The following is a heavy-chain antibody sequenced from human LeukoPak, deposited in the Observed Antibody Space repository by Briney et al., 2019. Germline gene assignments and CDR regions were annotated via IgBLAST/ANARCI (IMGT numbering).Heavy chain of an antibody. CDR2: MNPNSGNT. CDR1: GYTFTSYD. J-gene: IGHJ4*02. CDR3: ASQYYYDSSGYYYVGSLDY. D-gene: IGHD3-22*01. Sequence: ASVKVSCKASGYTFTSYDINWVRQATGRGLEWMGWMNPNSGNTGYAQKFQGRVTMTRNTSISTAYMELSSLRSEDTAVYYCASQYYYDSSGYYYVGSLDYWGQGTLVTVSS. V-gene: IGHV1-8*01.